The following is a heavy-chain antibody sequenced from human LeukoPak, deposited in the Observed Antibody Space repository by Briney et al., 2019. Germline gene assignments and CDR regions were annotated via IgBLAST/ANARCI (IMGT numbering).Heavy chain of an antibody. Sequence: PGGSLRHSCAASGFTFSSYAMNWVRQAPGKGLEWVSAINWNSDTKAYADSVKGRFTISRDRARNSLYLQMDSLRPEDTALYYCAKDTGGNGAYFYAMDVWGQGTSVSVSS. J-gene: IGHJ6*02. CDR2: INWNSDTK. CDR1: GFTFSSYA. V-gene: IGHV3-9*01. CDR3: AKDTGGNGAYFYAMDV. D-gene: IGHD4-23*01.